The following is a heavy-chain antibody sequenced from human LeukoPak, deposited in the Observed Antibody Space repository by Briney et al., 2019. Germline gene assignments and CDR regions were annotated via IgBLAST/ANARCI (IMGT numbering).Heavy chain of an antibody. CDR2: INPNSGGT. Sequence: SVKVSCKASGYTFTGYYMHWVRQAPAQGLEWMGWINPNSGGTNYAQKVQGRVTMTRDTSISTAYMELSRLRSDDTAVYYCASHYYYYGMDVWGQGTTVTVSS. J-gene: IGHJ6*02. CDR1: GYTFTGYY. CDR3: ASHYYYYGMDV. V-gene: IGHV1-2*02.